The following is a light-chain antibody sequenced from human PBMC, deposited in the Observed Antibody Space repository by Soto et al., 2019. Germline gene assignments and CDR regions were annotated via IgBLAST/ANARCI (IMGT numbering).Light chain of an antibody. J-gene: IGKJ1*01. CDR2: DVS. CDR1: QSVSSNY. Sequence: EIVLTQSPGTLSLSPGERATLSCRSSQSVSSNYLAWYQQKPDLPPRLLIYDVSGSATGIPDRFSGSGSGTDFTLTISRLEPEDFAVYYFQQYGSSPTFGQGTKVEIK. CDR3: QQYGSSPT. V-gene: IGKV3-20*01.